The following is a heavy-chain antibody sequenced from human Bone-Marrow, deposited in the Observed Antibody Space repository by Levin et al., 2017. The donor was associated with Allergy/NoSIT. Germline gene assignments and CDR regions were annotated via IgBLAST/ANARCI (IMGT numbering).Heavy chain of an antibody. CDR1: GFTFSSYA. CDR3: ARCFGVTGTTSGVCYFDY. D-gene: IGHD1-7*01. J-gene: IGHJ4*02. V-gene: IGHV3-30-3*01. CDR2: ISYDGSNK. Sequence: PGGSLRLSCAASGFTFSSYAMHWVRQAPGKGLEWVAVISYDGSNKYYADSVKGRFTISRDNSKNTLYLQMNSLRAEDTAVYYCARCFGVTGTTSGVCYFDYWGQGTLVTVSS.